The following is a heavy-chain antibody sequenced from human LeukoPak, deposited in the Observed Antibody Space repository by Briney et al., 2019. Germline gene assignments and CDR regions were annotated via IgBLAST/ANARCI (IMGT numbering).Heavy chain of an antibody. CDR3: ARDVSLAGLDAFEI. CDR1: GGSINSYY. Sequence: SETLSLTCTVSGGSINSYYWSWIRQPPGKALEWIGCMYYSGSTNYSPSLKSRVTISLDTSKNQFSLKLRSVTAADTAVYYCARDVSLAGLDAFEIWGQGTMVTVSS. CDR2: MYYSGST. V-gene: IGHV4-59*01. D-gene: IGHD6-19*01. J-gene: IGHJ3*02.